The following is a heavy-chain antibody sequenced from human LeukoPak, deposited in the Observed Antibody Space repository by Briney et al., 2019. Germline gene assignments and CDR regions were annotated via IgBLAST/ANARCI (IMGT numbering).Heavy chain of an antibody. D-gene: IGHD7-27*01. CDR3: ARDSGPTGEAY. Sequence: PGGSLRLSCAASGFTFSSYSMNWVRQAPGKGLEWVSYISSSSSTIYYADSVKGRFTISRDNAKNSLYLQMNSLRAEDTAVYYCARDSGPTGEAYWGQGTLVTVSS. CDR1: GFTFSSYS. CDR2: ISSSSSTI. J-gene: IGHJ4*02. V-gene: IGHV3-48*01.